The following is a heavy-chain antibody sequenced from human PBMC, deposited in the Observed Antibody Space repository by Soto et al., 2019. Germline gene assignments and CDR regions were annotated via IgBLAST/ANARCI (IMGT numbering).Heavy chain of an antibody. CDR1: GHSFTSYW. Sequence: ESLKISCKGSGHSFTSYWIGWVRQMPGKGPEWMGIIYPGDSETRYRPSFQGQVTISADKSISPAYLQWSSLEASDTAMYYCARHSEDTVTPDFWGQGTLVTVSS. CDR2: IYPGDSET. CDR3: ARHSEDTVTPDF. J-gene: IGHJ4*02. V-gene: IGHV5-51*01. D-gene: IGHD4-17*01.